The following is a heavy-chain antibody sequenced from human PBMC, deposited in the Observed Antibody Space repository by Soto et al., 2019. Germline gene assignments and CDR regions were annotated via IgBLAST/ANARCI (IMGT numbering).Heavy chain of an antibody. V-gene: IGHV1-8*01. Sequence: QAQLVQSGAEVKKPGASVKVSCKASGYTFTGYDINWVRQATGQGLEWMGWMNPNSGNTGYAQSFQGRVTMTRDNSITTADMELTSLREEDSAVYYCAGEKVGTTGIDFWGQGTLVTVSS. D-gene: IGHD1-26*01. CDR1: GYTFTGYD. CDR2: MNPNSGNT. CDR3: AGEKVGTTGIDF. J-gene: IGHJ4*02.